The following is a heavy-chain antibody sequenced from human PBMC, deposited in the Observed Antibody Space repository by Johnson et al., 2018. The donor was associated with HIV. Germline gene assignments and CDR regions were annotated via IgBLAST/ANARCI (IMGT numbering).Heavy chain of an antibody. CDR2: IYSGRST. V-gene: IGHV3-66*01. J-gene: IGHJ3*02. Sequence: VQVVESGGGLVQPGGSLRLSCVASGFTVSSNYMNWVRQAPGKGLEWVSVIYSGRSTYYADSVKGRFTISRDNSKNTLYFQMNSLRAEDTAVYYCARAYSYGAFDIWGQGTMVTVSS. CDR3: ARAYSYGAFDI. D-gene: IGHD5-18*01. CDR1: GFTVSSNY.